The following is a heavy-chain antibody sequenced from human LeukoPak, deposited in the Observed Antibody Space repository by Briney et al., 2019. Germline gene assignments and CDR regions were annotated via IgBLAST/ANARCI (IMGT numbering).Heavy chain of an antibody. D-gene: IGHD3-10*01. Sequence: SETLSLTCTVSGGSISSYYWSWIRQPPGKGLEWIGYIYYSGSTNYNPSLKSRVTISVDTSKNQFSLKLSSVTAADTAVYYCARHGRYYGSGSLLPFDYWGQGTLVTVSS. V-gene: IGHV4-59*08. CDR3: ARHGRYYGSGSLLPFDY. J-gene: IGHJ4*02. CDR1: GGSISSYY. CDR2: IYYSGST.